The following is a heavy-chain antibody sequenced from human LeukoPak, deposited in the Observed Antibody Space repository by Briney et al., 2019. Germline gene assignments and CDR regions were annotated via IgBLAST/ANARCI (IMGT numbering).Heavy chain of an antibody. J-gene: IGHJ4*02. V-gene: IGHV4-34*01. D-gene: IGHD1-26*01. CDR3: AREWGHGDFDY. CDR2: INHSGST. Sequence: RTSETLSLTCAVYGGSFSGYNWNWIRQPPGKGLEWIGEINHSGSTNYNPSLKSRVTISVDTSKNQFSLRLSSVTAAATAVYYCAREWGHGDFDYWGQGTLVTVSS. CDR1: GGSFSGYN.